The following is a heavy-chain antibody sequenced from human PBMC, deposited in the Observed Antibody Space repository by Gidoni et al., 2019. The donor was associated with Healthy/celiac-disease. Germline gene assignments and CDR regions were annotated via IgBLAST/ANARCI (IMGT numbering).Heavy chain of an antibody. CDR3: ARAGNYGDY. V-gene: IGHV4-4*07. J-gene: IGHJ4*02. D-gene: IGHD4-4*01. CDR1: GGSISSYY. CDR2: IYTSGST. Sequence: QLQLQESGPGLVKPSETLSLTCTVPGGSISSYYWSWIRQPAGKVLECLGRIYTSGSTNYHPSLKSRVTMSVDTSKTQFSLKLSSVTAADTAVYYCARAGNYGDYWGQGTLVTVSS.